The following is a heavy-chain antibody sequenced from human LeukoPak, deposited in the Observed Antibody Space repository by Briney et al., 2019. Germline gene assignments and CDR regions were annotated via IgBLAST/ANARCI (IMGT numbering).Heavy chain of an antibody. D-gene: IGHD3-3*01. CDR1: GGSISSTNW. CDR3: AREGGFYRPLDY. J-gene: IGHJ4*02. CDR2: VHLDGRT. V-gene: IGHV4-4*02. Sequence: TSGTLSLICGVSGGSISSTNWWTWIRQPPGKGLEWIGEVHLDGRTNYNPSLESRLTMSVDLSETHISLKLTSVTAADTAVYYCAREGGFYRPLDYTGQGTLVTVSS.